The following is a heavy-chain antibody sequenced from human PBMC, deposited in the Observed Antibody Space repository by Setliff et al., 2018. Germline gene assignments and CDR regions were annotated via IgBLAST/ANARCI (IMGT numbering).Heavy chain of an antibody. Sequence: LRLSCAASGFTFSNYDMNWVRQAPGKGLEWVSYIKSSGSSIYYADSVKGRFTISRDNAKNSLYLQMDSLRAEDTAVYYCARLRKDYGDYYYFDYWGQGTLVTVSS. D-gene: IGHD4-17*01. CDR1: GFTFSNYD. CDR2: IKSSGSSI. V-gene: IGHV3-48*03. J-gene: IGHJ4*02. CDR3: ARLRKDYGDYYYFDY.